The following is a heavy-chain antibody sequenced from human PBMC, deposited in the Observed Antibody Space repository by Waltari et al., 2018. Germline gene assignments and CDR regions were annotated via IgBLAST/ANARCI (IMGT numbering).Heavy chain of an antibody. CDR3: ARHVYTTLDY. CDR2: IYHSGST. CDR1: GYSISSGYS. D-gene: IGHD3-16*01. J-gene: IGHJ4*02. V-gene: IGHV4-38-2*01. Sequence: QVQLQESGPGLVKPSETLSLTCAVSGYSISSGYSWGWIRQPPGKGLEWIGNIYHSGSTYYNPSLKGRVTISVDTSKNQFSLKLSSVTAADTAVYYCARHVYTTLDYWGQGTLVTVSS.